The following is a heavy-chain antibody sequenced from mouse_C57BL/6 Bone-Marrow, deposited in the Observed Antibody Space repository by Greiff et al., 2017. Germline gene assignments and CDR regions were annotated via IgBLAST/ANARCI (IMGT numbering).Heavy chain of an antibody. V-gene: IGHV1-81*01. CDR3: DLLWPYYAMDY. Sequence: VQLKESGAELARPGASVKLSCKASGYTFTSYGISWVKQRTGQGLEWIGEIYPRSGNTYYNEKFKGKATLTADKSSSTAYMELRSLTSEDSAVYFCDLLWPYYAMDYWGQGTSVTVSS. CDR1: GYTFTSYG. J-gene: IGHJ4*01. CDR2: IYPRSGNT. D-gene: IGHD2-10*01.